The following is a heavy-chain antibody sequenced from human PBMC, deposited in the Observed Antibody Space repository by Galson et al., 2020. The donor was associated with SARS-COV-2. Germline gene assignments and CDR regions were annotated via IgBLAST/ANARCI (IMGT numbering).Heavy chain of an antibody. CDR2: IGTAVDT. D-gene: IGHD7-27*01. Sequence: GGSLRLSCAASGFTFSTYDMHWVRQATGKGLEWVSAIGTAVDTYYPGSVKGRFTISRENAKNSLYLQMNSLRVGDTAMYFCARALTEDNDAFDIWGQGTMVTVSS. CDR3: ARALTEDNDAFDI. V-gene: IGHV3-13*01. J-gene: IGHJ3*02. CDR1: GFTFSTYD.